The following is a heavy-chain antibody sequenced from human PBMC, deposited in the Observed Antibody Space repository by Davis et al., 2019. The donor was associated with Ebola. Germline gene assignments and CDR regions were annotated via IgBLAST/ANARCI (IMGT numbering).Heavy chain of an antibody. CDR2: INPNSGGT. CDR1: GYTFTGYY. J-gene: IGHJ4*02. Sequence: ASVKVSCKASGYTFTGYYMHWVRQAPGQGLEWMGWINPNSGGTNYAQKLQGRVTMTTDTSTSTAYMELRSLRSDDTAVYYCARVDSGYDYGDFDYWGQGTLVTVSS. CDR3: ARVDSGYDYGDFDY. D-gene: IGHD5-12*01. V-gene: IGHV1-2*02.